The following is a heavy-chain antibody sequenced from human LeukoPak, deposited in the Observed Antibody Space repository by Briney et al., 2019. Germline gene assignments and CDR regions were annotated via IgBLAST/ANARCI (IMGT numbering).Heavy chain of an antibody. CDR2: IIPIFGTA. CDR1: GGTFSSYA. V-gene: IGHV1-69*13. D-gene: IGHD3-3*01. CDR3: ARAHITIFGVVDYGMDV. J-gene: IGHJ6*02. Sequence: SVTVSCKASGGTFSSYAISWVRQAPGQGLEWMGRIIPIFGTANYAQKFQGRVTITADESTSTAYMELSSLRSEDTAVYYCARAHITIFGVVDYGMDVWGQGTTVTVSS.